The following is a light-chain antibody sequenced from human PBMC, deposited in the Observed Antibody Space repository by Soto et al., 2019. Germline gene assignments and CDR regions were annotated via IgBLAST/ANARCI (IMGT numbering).Light chain of an antibody. Sequence: QSVLTQTPSVSGAPGQRVTISCTGSSSDIGAGYDVHWYQQLPGTAPKLLIYGNNNRPSGVSDRFSGSKSGTLASLAITGLQAEDEASYYCQSFDSSLNVVIFGGGTKLT. CDR2: GNN. J-gene: IGLJ2*01. V-gene: IGLV1-40*01. CDR3: QSFDSSLNVVI. CDR1: SSDIGAGYD.